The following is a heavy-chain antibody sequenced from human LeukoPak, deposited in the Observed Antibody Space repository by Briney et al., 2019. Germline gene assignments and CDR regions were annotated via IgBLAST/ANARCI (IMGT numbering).Heavy chain of an antibody. V-gene: IGHV1-18*01. CDR3: ARQDCSSTSCYVSYYYYGMDV. J-gene: IGHJ6*02. D-gene: IGHD2-2*01. Sequence: GASVKVSCKASGYTFTSYGISWVRQAPGQGLEWTGWISAYNGNTNYAQKLQGRVTMTTDTSTSTAYMELRSLRSDDTAVYYCARQDCSSTSCYVSYYYYGMDVWGQGTTVTVSS. CDR2: ISAYNGNT. CDR1: GYTFTSYG.